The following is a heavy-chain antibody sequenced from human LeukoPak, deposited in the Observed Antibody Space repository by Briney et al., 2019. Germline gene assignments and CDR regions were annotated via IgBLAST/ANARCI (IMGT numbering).Heavy chain of an antibody. V-gene: IGHV4-30-2*01. CDR3: ASSPLDYYGSGSYYFDY. CDR1: GGSISSGGYS. J-gene: IGHJ4*02. D-gene: IGHD3-10*01. Sequence: SETLSLTCAVSGGSISSGGYSWSWIRQPPGKGLEWIGYIYHSGSTYYNPSLKSRVTISVDRSKNQFSLKLSSVTAADTAMYYCASSPLDYYGSGSYYFDYWGQGTLVTVSS. CDR2: IYHSGST.